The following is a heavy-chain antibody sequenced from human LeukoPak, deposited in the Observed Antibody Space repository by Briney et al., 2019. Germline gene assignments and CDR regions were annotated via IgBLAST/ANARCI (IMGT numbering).Heavy chain of an antibody. V-gene: IGHV4-30-2*01. J-gene: IGHJ4*02. CDR3: ARASRDIVSSDY. CDR1: GGSISSGGYS. D-gene: IGHD2-15*01. CDR2: IYHSGST. Sequence: SETLSLTCAVSGGSISSGGYSWSWIRQPPGKGLEWIGYIYHSGSTYYNPSLKSRVTISVDRSKNQFSLKLSSVTAADTAVYYCARASRDIVSSDYWGQGTLVTVSS.